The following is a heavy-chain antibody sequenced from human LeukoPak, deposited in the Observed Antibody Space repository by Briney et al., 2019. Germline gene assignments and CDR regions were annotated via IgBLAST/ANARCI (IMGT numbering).Heavy chain of an antibody. V-gene: IGHV3-21*01. Sequence: GGSLRLSCAASGFTFSSYWMSWVRQAPGKGLEWVSFISGNSAYIYYADSVKGRFTISRDNAKNSLYLQMNSLRAEDTAVYYCARGEYGSGSYHIDYWGQGTLVTVSS. CDR3: ARGEYGSGSYHIDY. CDR1: GFTFSSYW. J-gene: IGHJ4*02. CDR2: ISGNSAYI. D-gene: IGHD3-10*01.